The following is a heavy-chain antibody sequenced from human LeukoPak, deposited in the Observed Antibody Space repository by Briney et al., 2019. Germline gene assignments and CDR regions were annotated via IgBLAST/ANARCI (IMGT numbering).Heavy chain of an antibody. CDR1: GGSITSSSYY. CDR3: ARSGTVGAMPV. V-gene: IGHV4-39*01. D-gene: IGHD1-26*01. Sequence: PSETLSLTCSVSGGSITSSSYYWGWIRQPPEKGLEWIGSIYYTGGTFYSPSLKSRVTISVDTSKNQFSLKLTSVTAADTAVYYCARSGTVGAMPVWGQGTLVTVSS. CDR2: IYYTGGT. J-gene: IGHJ4*02.